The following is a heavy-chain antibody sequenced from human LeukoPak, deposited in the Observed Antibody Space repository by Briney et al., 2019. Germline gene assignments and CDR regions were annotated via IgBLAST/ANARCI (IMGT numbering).Heavy chain of an antibody. CDR1: GGTFSSYA. D-gene: IGHD1-26*01. J-gene: IGHJ6*02. CDR3: ARDQKVGATPYFGMDV. CDR2: IIPMLGTV. V-gene: IGHV1-69*04. Sequence: SVKVSCKVFGGTFSSYAINWVRQAPGQGLEWMGRIIPMLGTVNYAQKFQGRVTIIADKFTSTAYMELSSLRSEDTAVYFCARDQKVGATPYFGMDVWGQGTTVIVSS.